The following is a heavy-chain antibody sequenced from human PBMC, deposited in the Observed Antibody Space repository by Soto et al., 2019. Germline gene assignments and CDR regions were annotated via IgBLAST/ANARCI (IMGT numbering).Heavy chain of an antibody. V-gene: IGHV3-30*18. J-gene: IGHJ6*02. CDR2: ISYDGSNK. D-gene: IGHD6-13*01. Sequence: VGSLRLSCAASGFTFSSYGMHWVRQAPGKGLEWVAVISYDGSNKYYADSVKGRFTISRDNSKNTLYLQMNSLRAEDTAAYYCAKDGSPYSSSWYTHYYYYYGMDVWGQGTTVTVSS. CDR1: GFTFSSYG. CDR3: AKDGSPYSSSWYTHYYYYYGMDV.